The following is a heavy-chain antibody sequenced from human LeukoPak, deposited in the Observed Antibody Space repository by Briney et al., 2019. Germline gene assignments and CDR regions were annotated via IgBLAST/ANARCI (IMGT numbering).Heavy chain of an antibody. D-gene: IGHD5-24*01. CDR3: ARAREMATIGY. V-gene: IGHV4-39*07. Sequence: SETLSLTCTVSGGSLSRSSYYWGWIRQPPGKGLEWIGSIYYSGSTYYNPSLKSRVTISVDTSKNQFSLKLSSVTAADTAVYYCARAREMATIGYWGQGTLVTVSS. J-gene: IGHJ4*02. CDR2: IYYSGST. CDR1: GGSLSRSSYY.